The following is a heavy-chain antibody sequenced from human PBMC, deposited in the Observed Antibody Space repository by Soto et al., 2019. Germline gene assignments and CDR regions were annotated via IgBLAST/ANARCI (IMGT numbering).Heavy chain of an antibody. CDR1: GFTFSNYE. V-gene: IGHV3-48*03. CDR3: ARENSPAGLDV. J-gene: IGHJ6*02. CDR2: LSTSGSTM. Sequence: GGSLRLSCTASGFTFSNYEMTWVRQAPGKGLEWVSYLSTSGSTMYYADSVKGRFTISRDNAKNSLLLQMNSLRAEDTAVYYCARENSPAGLDVWGQGTTVTVYS. D-gene: IGHD6-13*01.